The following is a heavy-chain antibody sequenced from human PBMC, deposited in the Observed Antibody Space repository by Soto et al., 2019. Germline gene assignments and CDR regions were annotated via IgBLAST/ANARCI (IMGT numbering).Heavy chain of an antibody. V-gene: IGHV1-24*01. CDR1: GYTLTELS. CDR2: FDPEDGET. Sequence: QVQLVQSGAEVKKPGASVKVSCKVSGYTLTELSMHWVRQAPGKGLEWMGGFDPEDGETIYAQKFQGRVTMTKDTSTNTTYIEQSSLRSEDTAVYYCATDTPQAVYLYGMDVWGQGTTVTVSS. CDR3: ATDTPQAVYLYGMDV. D-gene: IGHD1-20*01. J-gene: IGHJ6*02.